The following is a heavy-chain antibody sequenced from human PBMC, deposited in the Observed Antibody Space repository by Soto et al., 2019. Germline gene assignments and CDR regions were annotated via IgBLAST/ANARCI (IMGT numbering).Heavy chain of an antibody. J-gene: IGHJ6*02. CDR2: INPSGGST. CDR1: GYTVTSYY. CDR3: ARGDIVAIFGMDV. D-gene: IGHD5-12*01. Sequence: GSAEKVSCKASGYTVTSYYMHWVRQAPGPGLEWMGIINPSGGSTTYAQKFQGRVTMTRDTSKSTVYMELSSLRSEDTAVYYCARGDIVAIFGMDVWGQGTTVTVSS. V-gene: IGHV1-46*01.